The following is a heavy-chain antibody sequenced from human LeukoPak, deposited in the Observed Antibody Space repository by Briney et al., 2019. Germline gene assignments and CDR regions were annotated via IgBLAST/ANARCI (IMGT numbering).Heavy chain of an antibody. D-gene: IGHD2-21*01. V-gene: IGHV4-39*01. Sequence: TSETLSLTCTVSGGSISSSSYYWGWIRQPPGKGLEWIGSIYYSGSTYYNPSLKSRVTISVDTSKNQFSLKLSSVTAADTAVYYCARLRWSNADYWGQGTLVTVSS. CDR3: ARLRWSNADY. CDR2: IYYSGST. J-gene: IGHJ4*02. CDR1: GGSISSSSYY.